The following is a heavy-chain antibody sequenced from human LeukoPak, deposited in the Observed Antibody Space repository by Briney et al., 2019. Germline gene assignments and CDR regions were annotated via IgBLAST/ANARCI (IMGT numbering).Heavy chain of an antibody. CDR3: QSRFLEWLLDY. CDR2: IYYSGST. D-gene: IGHD3-3*01. Sequence: PSETLSLTCAVSDGSFGPYYWSWIRQPPGKGLEWIGYIYYSGSTNYNPSLKSRVTISVDTSKNQFSLKPNSVTAADTAMYYCQSRFLEWLLDYWGQGTLVTVSS. J-gene: IGHJ4*02. V-gene: IGHV4-59*08. CDR1: DGSFGPYY.